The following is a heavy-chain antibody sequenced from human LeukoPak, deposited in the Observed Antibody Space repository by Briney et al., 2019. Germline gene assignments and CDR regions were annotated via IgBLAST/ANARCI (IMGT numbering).Heavy chain of an antibody. CDR1: GYTFTGYY. Sequence: ASVKVSCKASGYTFTGYYMHWVRQAPGQGLEWMGWINPNSGGTNYAQKCQGRVTMTRATSISTAYMELSRLRSDDTAVYYWSRGAGDPVLNFDYWGQGTLVTVSS. CDR3: SRGAGDPVLNFDY. D-gene: IGHD3-10*01. CDR2: INPNSGGT. V-gene: IGHV1-2*02. J-gene: IGHJ4*02.